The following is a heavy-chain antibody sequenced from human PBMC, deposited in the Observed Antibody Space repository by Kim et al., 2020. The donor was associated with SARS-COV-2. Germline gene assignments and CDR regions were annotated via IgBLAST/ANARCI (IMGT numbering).Heavy chain of an antibody. CDR3: ARDHYPIVLGYYYGLDV. D-gene: IGHD1-26*01. CDR1: GYTFTDYY. J-gene: IGHJ6*02. V-gene: IGHV1-2*06. Sequence: ASVKVSCKASGYTFTDYYIHWVRQAPGQGLEWMGRINPKSGGTNFAQKFQGRVTMTSDTSIRTGYMELSRLRSDDTAVYFCARDHYPIVLGYYYGLDVWGQGTTVTVSS. CDR2: INPKSGGT.